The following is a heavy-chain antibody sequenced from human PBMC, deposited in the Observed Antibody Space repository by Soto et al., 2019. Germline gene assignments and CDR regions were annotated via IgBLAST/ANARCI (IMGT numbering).Heavy chain of an antibody. CDR2: IKSKTDGGTI. Sequence: EVQLVESGGGSVKPGGSLRLSCAVSGSTFADAWMNWVRQAPGKGLEWVGRIKSKTDGGTIDYAAPVKGRFIISSDDSQATLYLQMNSLRTDDTAVYYCSTTGLEYWGQGTLVTVSS. CDR1: GSTFADAW. V-gene: IGHV3-15*07. CDR3: STTGLEY. J-gene: IGHJ4*02.